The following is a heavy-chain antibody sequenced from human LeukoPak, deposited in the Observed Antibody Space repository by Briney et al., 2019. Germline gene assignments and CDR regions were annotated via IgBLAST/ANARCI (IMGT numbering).Heavy chain of an antibody. CDR2: IYSGGRT. CDR1: GFTVSTNY. V-gene: IGHV3-66*01. CDR3: ARGRFLEWLLFDY. D-gene: IGHD3-3*01. J-gene: IGHJ4*02. Sequence: GGSLTLSCAASGFTVSTNYMSWVRQAPGKGLEWVSAIYSGGRTSYVDSVKGRFTISRDNAKNSLYLQMNSLRAEDTAVYYCARGRFLEWLLFDYWGQGTLVTVSS.